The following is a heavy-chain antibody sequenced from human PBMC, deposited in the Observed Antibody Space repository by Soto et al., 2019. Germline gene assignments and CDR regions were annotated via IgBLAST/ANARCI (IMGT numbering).Heavy chain of an antibody. Sequence: EVQLLESGGGLAQPGGSLRLSCAASGFSFRIYAMNWVRQAPGKGLECVSVMIGDGTSWDYADSVRGRFTISRDNSKNTLYLQMNNLRTEDTAVYYCAKDLRPDGRYDLDSWGQGTLVTVSS. J-gene: IGHJ4*02. V-gene: IGHV3-23*01. CDR3: AKDLRPDGRYDLDS. CDR1: GFSFRIYA. D-gene: IGHD1-26*01. CDR2: MIGDGTSW.